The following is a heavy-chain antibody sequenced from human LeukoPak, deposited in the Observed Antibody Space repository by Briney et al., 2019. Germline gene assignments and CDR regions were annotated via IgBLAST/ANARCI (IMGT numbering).Heavy chain of an antibody. D-gene: IGHD5-18*01. CDR2: ISGNGYST. J-gene: IGHJ6*03. V-gene: IGHV3-23*01. Sequence: GGSLRLSCAASGFTFSTYVMSWVRQAPGKGLEWVSGISGNGYSTYYADSVKGRFTISRVNSKNTLYLQMNSLRAEDTALYYCARIGYRGYRLTYYYYMDVWGKGTTVTVSS. CDR1: GFTFSTYV. CDR3: ARIGYRGYRLTYYYYMDV.